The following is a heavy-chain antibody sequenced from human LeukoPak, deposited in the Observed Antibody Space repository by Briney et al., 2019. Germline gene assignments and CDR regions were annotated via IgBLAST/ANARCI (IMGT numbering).Heavy chain of an antibody. Sequence: NPSETLSLTCGVYGGSFSDYYWSWIRQPPGKGLEWIGSIYYSGNTYYNASLKSQVSISIDTSKNRFSLKLTSVTAADTAVYYCARQTGSGLFILPGGQGTLVTVSS. CDR1: GGSFSDYY. J-gene: IGHJ4*02. CDR3: ARQTGSGLFILP. V-gene: IGHV4-34*01. D-gene: IGHD3/OR15-3a*01. CDR2: IYYSGNT.